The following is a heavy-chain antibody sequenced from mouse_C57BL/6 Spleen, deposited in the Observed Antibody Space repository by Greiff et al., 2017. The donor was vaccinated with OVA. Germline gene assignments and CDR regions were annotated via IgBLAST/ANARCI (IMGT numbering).Heavy chain of an antibody. CDR2: IRNKANGYTT. CDR1: GFTFTDYY. Sequence: EVQLVESGGGLVQPGGSLSLSCAASGFTFTDYYMSWVRQPPGKALEWLGFIRNKANGYTTEYSASVKGRFTISRDNSQSILYLQMNALRAEDSATYYCARGGNSFAYWGQGTLVTVSA. CDR3: ARGGNSFAY. V-gene: IGHV7-3*01. D-gene: IGHD2-1*01. J-gene: IGHJ3*01.